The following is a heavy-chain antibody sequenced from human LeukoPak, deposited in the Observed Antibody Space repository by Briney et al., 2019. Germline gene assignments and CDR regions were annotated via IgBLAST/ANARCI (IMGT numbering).Heavy chain of an antibody. CDR2: IVTGDLDT. CDR1: AYNFATYW. D-gene: IGHD1-26*01. CDR3: ARYGIVGATKSHFDY. Sequence: GESLKISCKGSAYNFATYWIAWVRQMPGKSLECMGIIVTGDLDTRYSAYFQGQVTISADKCICTAYLQWSSLKAWDTAIYYCARYGIVGATKSHFDYWGQGTLVTVSS. J-gene: IGHJ4*02. V-gene: IGHV5-51*01.